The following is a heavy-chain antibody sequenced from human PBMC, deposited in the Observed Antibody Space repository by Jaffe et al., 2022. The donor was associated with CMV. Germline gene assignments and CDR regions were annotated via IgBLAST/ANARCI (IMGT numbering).Heavy chain of an antibody. V-gene: IGHV4-59*12. CDR3: AREIGYCSGGSCYRDWYFDL. Sequence: QVQLQESGPGLVKPSETLSLTCTVSGGSISSYYWSWIRQPPGKGLEWIGYIYYSGSTNYNPSLKSRVTMSVDTSKNQFSLKLSSVTAADTAVYYCAREIGYCSGGSCYRDWYFDLWGRGTLVTVSS. CDR1: GGSISSYY. CDR2: IYYSGST. J-gene: IGHJ2*01. D-gene: IGHD2-15*01.